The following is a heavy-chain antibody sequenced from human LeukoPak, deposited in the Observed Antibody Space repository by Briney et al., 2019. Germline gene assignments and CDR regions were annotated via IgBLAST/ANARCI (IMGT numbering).Heavy chain of an antibody. CDR1: GGTFSSYA. CDR2: IIPIFGTA. CDR3: ARGPRVVPAAMSADGAFDI. V-gene: IGHV1-69*05. J-gene: IGHJ3*02. D-gene: IGHD2-2*01. Sequence: GASVKVSCKASGGTFSSYAISWVRQAPGQGLEWMGGIIPIFGTANYAQKFQGRVTITTDESTSTAYMELSSLRSEDTAVYYCARGPRVVPAAMSADGAFDIWGQGTMVTVSS.